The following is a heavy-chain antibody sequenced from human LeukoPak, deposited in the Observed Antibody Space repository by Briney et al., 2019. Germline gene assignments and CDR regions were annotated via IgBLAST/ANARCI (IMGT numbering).Heavy chain of an antibody. CDR3: AKDRNPMITFGGAYYYYGMDV. CDR1: GFTFSSYA. V-gene: IGHV3-23*01. CDR2: IGGGGDT. D-gene: IGHD3-16*01. Sequence: GGSLRLSCAASGFTFSSYAMNWVRQAPGKGLEWVSAIGGGGDTYYADSVEGRFTISRDNSKNTVYLQMNSLRAEDTAVYYCAKDRNPMITFGGAYYYYGMDVWGQGTTVTVSS. J-gene: IGHJ6*02.